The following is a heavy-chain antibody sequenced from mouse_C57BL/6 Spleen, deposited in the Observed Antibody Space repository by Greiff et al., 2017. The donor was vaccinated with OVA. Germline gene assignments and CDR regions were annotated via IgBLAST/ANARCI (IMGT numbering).Heavy chain of an antibody. Sequence: QVQLQQPGAELVKPGASVKMSCKASGYTFTSYWITWVKQRPGQGLEWIGDIYPGSGSTNYNEKLKSKATLTVDTSSSTAYMQLSSLTSEDSAVYYCARRRDYYGSSYDWYFDVWGTGTTVTVSS. CDR3: ARRRDYYGSSYDWYFDV. J-gene: IGHJ1*03. CDR1: GYTFTSYW. V-gene: IGHV1-55*01. CDR2: IYPGSGST. D-gene: IGHD1-1*01.